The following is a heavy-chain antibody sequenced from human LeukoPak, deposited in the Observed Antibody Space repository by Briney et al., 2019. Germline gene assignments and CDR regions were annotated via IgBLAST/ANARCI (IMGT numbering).Heavy chain of an antibody. J-gene: IGHJ4*02. D-gene: IGHD2-15*01. CDR3: AKDGPGYCSGGSCYSDFDY. CDR1: GFTFSSYG. Sequence: GGSLRLSCAASGFTFSSYGMHWVRQAPGKGLEWVAVISYDGSNKYYADSVKGRFTISRDNSKNTLYLQMNSLRAEDTAVYYCAKDGPGYCSGGSCYSDFDYWGQGTLVTVSS. CDR2: ISYDGSNK. V-gene: IGHV3-30*18.